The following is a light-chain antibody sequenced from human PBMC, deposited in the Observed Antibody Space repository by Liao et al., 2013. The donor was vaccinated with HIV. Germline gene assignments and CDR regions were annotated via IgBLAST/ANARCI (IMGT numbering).Light chain of an antibody. CDR2: YNI. CDR1: NIGSKS. CDR3: QIWDTHNDHGGV. J-gene: IGLJ3*02. Sequence: SYELTQPPSVSVAPGKTARITCGANNIGSKSVHWYQQQPGQAPVLVIYYNIDRPSGIPERFSGSTSGNTATLTISRVEAGDEADYYCQIWDTHNDHGGVFGGGTKLTVL. V-gene: IGLV3-21*04.